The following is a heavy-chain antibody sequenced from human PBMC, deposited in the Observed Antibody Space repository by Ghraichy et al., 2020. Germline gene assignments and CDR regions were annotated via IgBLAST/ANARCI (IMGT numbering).Heavy chain of an antibody. J-gene: IGHJ4*01. CDR3: ATLAALDH. CDR2: VSGYNGNT. Sequence: VGSLRLSCSASGITFSSSAMTWVRQAPGKGLEWVATVSGYNGNTYYADSVKGRFTISRDNSKHTLYLQMNSLRAEDTAEYYCATLAALDHWGQGTLVTVSS. V-gene: IGHV3-23*01. D-gene: IGHD6-13*01. CDR1: GITFSSSA.